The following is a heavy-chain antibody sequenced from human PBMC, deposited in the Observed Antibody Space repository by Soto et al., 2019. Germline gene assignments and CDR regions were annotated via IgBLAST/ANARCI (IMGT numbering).Heavy chain of an antibody. V-gene: IGHV4-39*01. CDR1: GGSIRSTTYY. Sequence: QLQLQESGPGLVKPSETLSLTCTVSGGSIRSTTYYWSWLRQSPGKGLEWIGSIYYSGTTYYHPSVKSRVTMSVDPPKHPVSLKLRSITAADKAVYYCVRHWSSSGNNWFDPWGQGTQVTVSS. CDR3: VRHWSSSGNNWFDP. D-gene: IGHD1-1*01. J-gene: IGHJ5*02. CDR2: IYYSGTT.